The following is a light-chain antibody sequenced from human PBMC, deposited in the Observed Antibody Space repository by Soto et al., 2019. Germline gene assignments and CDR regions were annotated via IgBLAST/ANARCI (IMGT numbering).Light chain of an antibody. CDR1: QSISSY. Sequence: DIQMTQSPSSLSASVGDRVTITCRASQSISSYLNWYQQKPGKAPKLLIYAASSLQSGVPSRFSGSGSGTXXXXXXXXXXXXDFATYYCQQSYSTLITFGQXTRLEIK. CDR3: QQSYSTLIT. J-gene: IGKJ5*01. CDR2: AAS. V-gene: IGKV1-39*01.